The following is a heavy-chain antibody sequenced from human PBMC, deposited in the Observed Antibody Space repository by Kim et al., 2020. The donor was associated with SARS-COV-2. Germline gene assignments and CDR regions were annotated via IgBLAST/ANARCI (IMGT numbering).Heavy chain of an antibody. CDR2: IYPGDSDT. J-gene: IGHJ4*02. V-gene: IGHV5-51*01. CDR3: ARLWGRDGYNYNDYFDY. D-gene: IGHD5-12*01. Sequence: GESLKISCKGSGYSFTSYWIGWVRQMPGKGLEWMGIIYPGDSDTRYSPSFQGQVTISADKSISTAYLQWSSLKASDTAMYYCARLWGRDGYNYNDYFDYWGQGTLVTVSS. CDR1: GYSFTSYW.